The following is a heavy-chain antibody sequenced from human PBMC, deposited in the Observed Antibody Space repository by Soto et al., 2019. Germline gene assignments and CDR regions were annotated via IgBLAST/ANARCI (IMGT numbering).Heavy chain of an antibody. J-gene: IGHJ4*02. CDR3: ARSDIVGATYFDY. CDR2: TWYDGSNK. V-gene: IGHV3-33*01. D-gene: IGHD1-26*01. CDR1: GFSISSYG. Sequence: GGSLRLSCAASGFSISSYGMHWVRQAPGKGLEWVAVTWYDGSNKDYADSVKGRFTISRDNSKNTLYLQMNSLRAEDTAVYYCARSDIVGATYFDYWGQGTLVTVSS.